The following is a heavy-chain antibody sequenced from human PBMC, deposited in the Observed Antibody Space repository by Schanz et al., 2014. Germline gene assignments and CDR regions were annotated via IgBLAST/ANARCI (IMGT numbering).Heavy chain of an antibody. CDR1: GFTFTNYA. D-gene: IGHD2-8*02. V-gene: IGHV3-23*04. CDR2: ISDSGDTA. CDR3: AKSLESCPGGRCSRGYFDY. Sequence: EVQLAESGGGLVQPGGSLRLSCAASGFTFTNYAMSWVRQAPGKGLEWVSLISDSGDTAYYADSVKGRFTISRDNFKNTLYLQMNSLRPEDTAVYYCAKSLESCPGGRCSRGYFDYWGQGTLVTVSS. J-gene: IGHJ4*02.